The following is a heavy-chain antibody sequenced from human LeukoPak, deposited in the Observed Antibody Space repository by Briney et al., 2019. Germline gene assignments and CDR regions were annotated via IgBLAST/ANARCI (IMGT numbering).Heavy chain of an antibody. D-gene: IGHD3-22*01. Sequence: PGRSLRLSCAACGFTFRSYGMHWVRQAPGKGLEWVAVISYDGSNKYYADSVKGRFTISRDNSKNTLYLQMNSLRAEDTAVYYCAKDDSSGYTFDYWGQGTLVTVSS. V-gene: IGHV3-30*18. J-gene: IGHJ4*02. CDR3: AKDDSSGYTFDY. CDR2: ISYDGSNK. CDR1: GFTFRSYG.